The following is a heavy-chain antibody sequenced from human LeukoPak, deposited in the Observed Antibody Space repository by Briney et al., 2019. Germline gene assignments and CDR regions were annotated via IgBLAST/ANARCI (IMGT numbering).Heavy chain of an antibody. V-gene: IGHV1-2*02. CDR2: INPNSGGT. D-gene: IGHD3-10*01. CDR1: GYTFTGYY. Sequence: ASVKVSCKASGYTFTGYYIHWMRQAPGQGLEWMGWINPNSGGTNSAQKFQGRVTMTRDTSIRTAYMELSRLRSDDTAVYYCARDSGERGSGSYLIAYWGQGTLVTVSS. CDR3: ARDSGERGSGSYLIAY. J-gene: IGHJ4*02.